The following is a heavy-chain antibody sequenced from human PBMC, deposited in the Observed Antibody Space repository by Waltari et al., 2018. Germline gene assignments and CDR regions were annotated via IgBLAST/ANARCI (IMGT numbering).Heavy chain of an antibody. CDR1: GFTVRSYA. Sequence: QVQLVESGGGVVQPGRSLRLSCAASGFTVRSYAMTWVRQAPGKGLEWVAVISYDGSNKYYADSVKGRFTISRDNSKNTLYLQMNSLRAEDTAVYYCARDLVGATTSNYWGQGTLVTVSS. CDR2: ISYDGSNK. CDR3: ARDLVGATTSNY. J-gene: IGHJ4*02. V-gene: IGHV3-30-3*01. D-gene: IGHD1-26*01.